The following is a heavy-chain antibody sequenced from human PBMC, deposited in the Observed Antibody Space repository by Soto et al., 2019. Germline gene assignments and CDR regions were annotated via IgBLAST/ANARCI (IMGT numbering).Heavy chain of an antibody. J-gene: IGHJ3*01. CDR2: IIPMLTVT. CDR3: SIGSWSAETFDV. V-gene: IGHV1-69*02. D-gene: IGHD2-2*01. Sequence: QVHLEQSGAEVKKPGSSVKVSCKAAGGTFSTYTLIWVRQAPGQGLEWMGRIIPMLTVTNSAQKFQGRVTLTADKSTRTAFMELTSLTSADTAVYYCSIGSWSAETFDVWGQGTMVTVSS. CDR1: GGTFSTYT.